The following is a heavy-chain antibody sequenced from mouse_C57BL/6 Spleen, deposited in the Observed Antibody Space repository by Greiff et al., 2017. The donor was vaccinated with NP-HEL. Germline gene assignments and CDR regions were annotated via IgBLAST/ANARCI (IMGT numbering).Heavy chain of an antibody. J-gene: IGHJ2*01. CDR2: IDPSDSYT. V-gene: IGHV1-50*01. CDR1: GYTFTSYW. D-gene: IGHD2-2*01. CDR3: ASGGGNLLWLRRDFDY. Sequence: QVQLQQPGAELVKPGASVKLSCKASGYTFTSYWMQWVKQRPGQGLEWIGEIDPSDSYTNYNQKFKGKATLTVDTSSSTAYMQLSSLTSEDSAVYYCASGGGNLLWLRRDFDYWGQGTTLTVSS.